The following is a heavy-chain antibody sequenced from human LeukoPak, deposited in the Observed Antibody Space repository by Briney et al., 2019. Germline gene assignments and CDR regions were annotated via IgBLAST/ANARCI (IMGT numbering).Heavy chain of an antibody. Sequence: SETLSLTCAVYDGSFRGFYWSWIRQPPGKGLEWIGEINHSGITNYNPSLKSQVTISIDTSKTQFPLNLSSVTAADTAVYYCARYSTSGYFDYWGQGTLVTVSS. CDR1: DGSFRGFY. D-gene: IGHD2-21*01. CDR2: INHSGIT. J-gene: IGHJ4*02. V-gene: IGHV4-34*01. CDR3: ARYSTSGYFDY.